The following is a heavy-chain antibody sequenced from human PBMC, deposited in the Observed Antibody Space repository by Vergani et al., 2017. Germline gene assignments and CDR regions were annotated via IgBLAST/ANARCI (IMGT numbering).Heavy chain of an antibody. J-gene: IGHJ6*02. Sequence: EVQLVESGGGLVQPGGSLRLSCAASGFTFSSYWMSWVRQAPGKGLEWVANIKQDGSEKYYVDSVKGRFTISRDNAKNSLYLQMNGLRAEDTAVYYCARSVAVAGKGYYYYGMDVWGQGTTVTVSS. V-gene: IGHV3-7*03. CDR1: GFTFSSYW. CDR3: ARSVAVAGKGYYYYGMDV. D-gene: IGHD6-19*01. CDR2: IKQDGSEK.